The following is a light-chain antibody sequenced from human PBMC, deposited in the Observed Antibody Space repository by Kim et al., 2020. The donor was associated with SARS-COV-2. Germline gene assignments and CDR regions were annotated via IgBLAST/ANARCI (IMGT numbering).Light chain of an antibody. CDR1: NIGSEH. CDR2: RDS. J-gene: IGLJ3*02. Sequence: SGALGQTASSTCGGDNIGSEHVHWYQQKAGQAPVLVIYRDSSRPAEIPERFSGSNSENTATLTVSRAQAGDEADYYCQVWDNNTWVFGAGTKLTVL. CDR3: QVWDNNTWV. V-gene: IGLV3-9*01.